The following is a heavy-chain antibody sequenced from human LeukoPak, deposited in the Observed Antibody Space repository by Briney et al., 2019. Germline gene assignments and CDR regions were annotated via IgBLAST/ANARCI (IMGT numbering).Heavy chain of an antibody. CDR3: ARGEYSSGWYVDY. J-gene: IGHJ4*02. D-gene: IGHD6-19*01. CDR1: GYTFTGYY. CDR2: INPNSGGT. Sequence: ASVKVSCKASGYTFTGYYMHWVRQAPGQGLEWMGWINPNSGGTNYAQKFQGRVTMTRDTSISTAYMELSRPRSDDTAVYYCARGEYSSGWYVDYWGQGTLVTVSS. V-gene: IGHV1-2*02.